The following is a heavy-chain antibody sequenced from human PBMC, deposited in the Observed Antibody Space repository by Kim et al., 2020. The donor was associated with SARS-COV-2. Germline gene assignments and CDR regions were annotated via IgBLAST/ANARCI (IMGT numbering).Heavy chain of an antibody. V-gene: IGHV3-30*03. J-gene: IGHJ6*02. CDR2: ISYDGRNK. Sequence: GGSLRLSCAASGFTFSSSGFHWVRQAPGKGLEWMAVISYDGRNKFYADSVKGRFTISRDNPNNRLYLQMNSLRAEDTAMYYCARDKIPSWENVWGSYYYYGMDVWGHGTTVTVSS. CDR1: GFTFSSSG. D-gene: IGHD3-16*01. CDR3: ARDKIPSWENVWGSYYYYGMDV.